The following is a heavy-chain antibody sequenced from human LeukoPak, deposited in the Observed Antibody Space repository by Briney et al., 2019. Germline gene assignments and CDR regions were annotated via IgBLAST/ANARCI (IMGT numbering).Heavy chain of an antibody. D-gene: IGHD2-2*02. CDR2: ISSSSNYI. J-gene: IGHJ3*01. CDR3: AMKAVPRPRLYDAFDF. Sequence: GGSLRLSCAASGITGYSMHWVRQAPGKGLEWVCSISSSSNYIYCADSVKGRFTISRDNSKNTLYLQMNSLRADDTAVYYCAMKAVPRPRLYDAFDFWGQGTVVTVSS. CDR1: GITGYS. V-gene: IGHV3-21*04.